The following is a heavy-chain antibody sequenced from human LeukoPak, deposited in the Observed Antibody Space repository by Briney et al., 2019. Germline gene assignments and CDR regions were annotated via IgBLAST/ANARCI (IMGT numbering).Heavy chain of an antibody. J-gene: IGHJ6*03. D-gene: IGHD7-27*01. CDR1: GFTFYSYA. CDR3: AKAAGDADYYYMDV. Sequence: GGSLRLSCAASGFTFYSYAMIWVRQAPGKGLEWVPAISGSGGSTYYADSVKGRFTISRDNSKNTLYLQMNSLRAEDTAVYYCAKAAGDADYYYMDVWGKGTTVTVSS. V-gene: IGHV3-23*01. CDR2: ISGSGGST.